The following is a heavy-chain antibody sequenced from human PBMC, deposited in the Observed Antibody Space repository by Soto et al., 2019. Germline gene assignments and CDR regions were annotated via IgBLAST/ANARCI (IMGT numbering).Heavy chain of an antibody. D-gene: IGHD3-10*01. V-gene: IGHV1-3*01. CDR3: ASSVLDV. CDR1: GYTFTSYA. Sequence: QVQLVQSGAEVKKPGASVKVSCKASGYTFTSYAMHWVRQAPGQRLEWMGWINAGNGNKKYSQKVQGRVTITRDTSASTAYMELSSLRSEDTAVFYCASSVLDVWGKGTTVTVSS. CDR2: INAGNGNK. J-gene: IGHJ6*04.